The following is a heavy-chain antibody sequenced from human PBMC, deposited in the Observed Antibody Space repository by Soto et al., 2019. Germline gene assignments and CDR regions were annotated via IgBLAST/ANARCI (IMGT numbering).Heavy chain of an antibody. Sequence: SVKVSCKASGGTFSSYAISWVRQAPGQGLEWMGGIIPIFGTANYAQKFQGRVTITADESTSTAYMELSSLRSEDTAVYYCARDRIAARRTIYYYCYGMEVWGKGTTAT. D-gene: IGHD6-6*01. J-gene: IGHJ6*04. CDR1: GGTFSSYA. CDR2: IIPIFGTA. V-gene: IGHV1-69*13. CDR3: ARDRIAARRTIYYYCYGMEV.